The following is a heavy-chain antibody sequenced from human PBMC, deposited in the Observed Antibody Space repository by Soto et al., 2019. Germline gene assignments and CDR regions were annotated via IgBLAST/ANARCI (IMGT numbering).Heavy chain of an antibody. CDR1: GFTFSSYW. V-gene: IGHV3-7*01. J-gene: IGHJ6*03. CDR3: ARDVMVRGVIFTRYYYYMDV. D-gene: IGHD3-10*01. CDR2: IKQDGSEK. Sequence: GGSLRLSCAASGFTFSSYWMSWVRQAPGKGLEWVANIKQDGSEKYYVDSVKGRFTISRDNAKNSLYLQMNSLRAEDTAVYYCARDVMVRGVIFTRYYYYMDVWGKGTTVTVSS.